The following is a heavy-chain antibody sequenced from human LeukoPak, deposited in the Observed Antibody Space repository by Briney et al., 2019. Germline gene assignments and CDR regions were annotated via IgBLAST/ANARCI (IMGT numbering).Heavy chain of an antibody. CDR3: ARGAESGYDGYYYYYGMDV. Sequence: GASVRVSCKASGYTFTSYDINWVRQAAGQGLEWMGWMNPNSGNTGYAQKFQGRVTMTRNTSISTAYMELSSLRSEDTAVYYCARGAESGYDGYYYYYGMDVWGQGTTVTVSS. CDR1: GYTFTSYD. V-gene: IGHV1-8*01. D-gene: IGHD5-12*01. CDR2: MNPNSGNT. J-gene: IGHJ6*02.